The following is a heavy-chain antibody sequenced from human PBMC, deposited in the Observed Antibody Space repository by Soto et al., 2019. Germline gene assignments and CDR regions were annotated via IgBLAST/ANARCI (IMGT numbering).Heavy chain of an antibody. Sequence: SVKVSCKASGFTFTSSAVQWVRQARGQRLEWIGWIVVGSGNTNYAQKFQERVTITRDMSTSTAYMELSSLRSEDTAVYYCAADRTGRYFDWLFPSYYFDYWGQGTLVTVSS. D-gene: IGHD3-9*01. CDR3: AADRTGRYFDWLFPSYYFDY. V-gene: IGHV1-58*01. CDR1: GFTFTSSA. CDR2: IVVGSGNT. J-gene: IGHJ4*02.